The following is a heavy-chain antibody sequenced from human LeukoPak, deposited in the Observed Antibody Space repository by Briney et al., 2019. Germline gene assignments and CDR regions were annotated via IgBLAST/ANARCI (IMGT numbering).Heavy chain of an antibody. CDR1: GRTFRNSF. Sequence: ASVKVSCNSSGRTFRNSFIYWVRQAPGQGLEWMGGFMPLLDRRQYAEKFQGRVTITTDDSTSTGYMELSSLTYEDTAVYYCARDVHTDAFDVWGQGTMVTVSS. J-gene: IGHJ3*01. V-gene: IGHV1-69*16. CDR3: ARDVHTDAFDV. CDR2: FMPLLDRR.